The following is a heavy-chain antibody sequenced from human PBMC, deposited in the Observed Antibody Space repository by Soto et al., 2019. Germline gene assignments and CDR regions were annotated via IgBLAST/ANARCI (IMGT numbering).Heavy chain of an antibody. CDR1: GFTFSSYA. Sequence: PGGSLRLSCAASGFTFSSYAMSWVRQAPGKGLEWVSAISGSGGSTYYADSVKGRFTISRDNSKNTLYLQMNSLRAEDTAVYYCAGGAYGSGSYYWYFDLWGRGTLVTVSS. V-gene: IGHV3-23*01. CDR3: AGGAYGSGSYYWYFDL. CDR2: ISGSGGST. D-gene: IGHD3-10*01. J-gene: IGHJ2*01.